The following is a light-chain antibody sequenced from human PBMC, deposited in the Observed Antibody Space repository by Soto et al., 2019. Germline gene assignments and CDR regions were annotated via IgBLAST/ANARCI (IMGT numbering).Light chain of an antibody. CDR2: DAS. J-gene: IGKJ1*01. CDR3: QQRSNWPWT. V-gene: IGKV3-11*01. CDR1: QPVSSY. Sequence: EIVLTQSPATLSLSPGERATLSCRASQPVSSYLAWYQQKPGQAPRLLIYDASNRATGIPARFSGSGSGTDFTLTISSLEPEDFAVYYCQQRSNWPWTFGQGTKVAFK.